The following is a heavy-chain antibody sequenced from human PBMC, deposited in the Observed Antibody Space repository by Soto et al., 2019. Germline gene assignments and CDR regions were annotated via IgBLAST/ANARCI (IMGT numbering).Heavy chain of an antibody. D-gene: IGHD6-13*01. J-gene: IGHJ6*02. CDR3: ARANSSSWGLYYHYYGMDV. CDR2: IYTSGST. CDR1: GGSISSYY. V-gene: IGHV4-4*07. Sequence: SETLSLTCTVSGGSISSYYWSWIRQPAGKGLEWIGRIYTSGSTNYNPSLKSRVTMSVDTSKNQFSLKLSSVTAADTAVYYCARANSSSWGLYYHYYGMDVWGQGTTVTVSS.